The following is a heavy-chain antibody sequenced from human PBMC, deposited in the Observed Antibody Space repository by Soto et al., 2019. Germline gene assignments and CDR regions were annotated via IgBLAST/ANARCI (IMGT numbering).Heavy chain of an antibody. CDR2: VSAYNGNT. D-gene: IGHD3-22*01. CDR3: ARVSDYYDSSGCFDY. V-gene: IGHV1-18*01. CDR1: GYTFTSYG. J-gene: IGHJ4*02. Sequence: GASVKVSCKASGYTFTSYGISWVRQAPGQGLEWMGWVSAYNGNTNYAQKLQGRVTMTTDTSTSTAYMELRSLRSDDTAVYYCARVSDYYDSSGCFDYWGQGTLVTV.